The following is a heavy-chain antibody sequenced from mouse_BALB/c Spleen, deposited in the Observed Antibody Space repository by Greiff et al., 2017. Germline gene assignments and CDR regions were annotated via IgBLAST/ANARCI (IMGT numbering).Heavy chain of an antibody. V-gene: IGHV4-1*02. CDR3: ARRGYYGNSGFAY. CDR2: INPDSSTI. Sequence: EVKLVESGGGLVQPGGSLKLSCAASGFDFSRYWMRWVRQAPGKGLEWIGEINPDSSTINYTPSLKDKFIISRDNAKNTLYLHMSKVRSEDTALYYCARRGYYGNSGFAYWGQGTLVTVAA. D-gene: IGHD2-1*01. CDR1: GFDFSRYW. J-gene: IGHJ3*01.